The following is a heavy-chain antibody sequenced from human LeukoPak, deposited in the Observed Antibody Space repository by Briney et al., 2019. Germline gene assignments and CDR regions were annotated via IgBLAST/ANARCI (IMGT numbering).Heavy chain of an antibody. V-gene: IGHV4-59*08. CDR1: GGSISSYY. J-gene: IGHJ4*02. CDR2: IYYSGST. CDR3: ARQGTSGYEIDY. Sequence: PSETLSLTCTASGGSISSYYWSWIRQPPGKGLEWIGYIYYSGSTNYNPSLKSRVTISVDTSKNQFSLKLSSVTAADTAVYYCARQGTSGYEIDYWGQGTLVTVSS. D-gene: IGHD5-12*01.